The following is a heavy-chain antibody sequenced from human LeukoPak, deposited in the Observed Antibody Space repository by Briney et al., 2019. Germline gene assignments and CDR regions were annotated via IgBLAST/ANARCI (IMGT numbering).Heavy chain of an antibody. CDR3: ARRWNYGRNYYIDV. Sequence: SETLSLTCAVYGGSFSHYYWSWIRQSPGMGLEWIGEINDSGTINYNPSLMSRVTISVDKSKSQFSLKLTSATAADTAVYYCARRWNYGRNYYIDVWGKGATVSFSS. CDR2: INDSGTI. CDR1: GGSFSHYY. D-gene: IGHD1-7*01. V-gene: IGHV4-34*01. J-gene: IGHJ6*03.